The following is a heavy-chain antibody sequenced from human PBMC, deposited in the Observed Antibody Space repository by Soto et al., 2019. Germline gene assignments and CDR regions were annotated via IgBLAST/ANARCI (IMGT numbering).Heavy chain of an antibody. V-gene: IGHV3-30*18. CDR3: AKDRVLWGSSWYHVYNYYYGMDV. Sequence: QVQLVESGGGVVQPGRSLRLSCAASGFTFSSYGMHWVRQAPGKGLEWVAVISYDGSNKYYADSVKGRFTISRDNSKNTLYLQMNSLRAEDTAVYYCAKDRVLWGSSWYHVYNYYYGMDVWGQGTTVTVSS. J-gene: IGHJ6*02. D-gene: IGHD6-13*01. CDR1: GFTFSSYG. CDR2: ISYDGSNK.